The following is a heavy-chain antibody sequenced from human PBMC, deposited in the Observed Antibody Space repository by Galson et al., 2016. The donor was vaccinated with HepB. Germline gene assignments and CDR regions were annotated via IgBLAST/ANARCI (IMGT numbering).Heavy chain of an antibody. CDR3: ARDPPVSNSIFDM. CDR2: TYYRSKWYT. J-gene: IGHJ3*02. Sequence: CAISGDSVSSNSAAWNWIRQSPSRGLEWLGKTYYRSKWYTDYAVSVKSRITVNPDTSKSQFSLQLNSVTPEDTAVYYCARDPPVSNSIFDMWGQGTMVTVSS. CDR1: GDSVSSNSAA. V-gene: IGHV6-1*01. D-gene: IGHD4-23*01.